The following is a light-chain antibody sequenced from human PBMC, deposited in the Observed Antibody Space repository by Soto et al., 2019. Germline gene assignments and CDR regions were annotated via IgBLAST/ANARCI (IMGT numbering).Light chain of an antibody. CDR3: AAWDDSLNVLWV. V-gene: IGLV1-44*01. CDR1: SSNIGSNT. J-gene: IGLJ3*02. Sequence: QSVLTQPPSASGTPGQRVTISCSGSSSNIGSNTVNWYQQLPGTAPKLLIYSNNQRPSGVPDRFSGSKSGTPASLAISGLQSEDEADYYCAAWDDSLNVLWVFGGGTKLTVL. CDR2: SNN.